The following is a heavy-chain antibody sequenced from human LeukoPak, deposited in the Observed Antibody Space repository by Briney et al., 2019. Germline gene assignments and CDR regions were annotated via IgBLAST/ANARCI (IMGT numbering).Heavy chain of an antibody. CDR2: MNLNSGNT. CDR1: GYTFTNYD. J-gene: IGHJ4*02. V-gene: IGHV1-8*01. D-gene: IGHD3-22*01. CDR3: ARDRGFYYDRAAFDY. Sequence: ASVKVSCKASGYTFTNYDINWVRQATGQGLEWMGWMNLNSGNTGYAQKFQGRVTMTRNTSIRTAYMELSSLRSEDTAVYYCARDRGFYYDRAAFDYWGQGTLVTVSS.